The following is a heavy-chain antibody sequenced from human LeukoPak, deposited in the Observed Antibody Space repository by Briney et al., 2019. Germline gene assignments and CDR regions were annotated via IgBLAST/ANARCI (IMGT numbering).Heavy chain of an antibody. CDR2: IKQDGSEK. D-gene: IGHD4-23*01. V-gene: IGHV3-7*01. CDR3: ASTTVVKVRPLDAFDI. J-gene: IGHJ3*02. CDR1: GFTFSSYA. Sequence: PGGSLRLSCAASGFTFSSYAMSWVRQAPGKGLEWVANIKQDGSEKYYVDSVKGRFTISRDNAKNSLYLQMNSLRAEDTAVYYCASTTVVKVRPLDAFDIWGQGTMVTVSS.